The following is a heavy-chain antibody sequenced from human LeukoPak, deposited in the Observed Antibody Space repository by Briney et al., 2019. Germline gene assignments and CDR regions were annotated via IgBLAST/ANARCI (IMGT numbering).Heavy chain of an antibody. CDR1: GFTFSSYA. D-gene: IGHD2-2*03. J-gene: IGHJ5*02. V-gene: IGHV4-39*02. CDR2: IFYSGKT. Sequence: GSLRLSCAASGFTFSSYAMSWVRQPPGKGLEWIGSIFYSGKTYYSASLKSRVTVSLDTSKKNFSLRLSSVTAADTAVYYCARLWIVATWFDAWGQGALVTVSS. CDR3: ARLWIVATWFDA.